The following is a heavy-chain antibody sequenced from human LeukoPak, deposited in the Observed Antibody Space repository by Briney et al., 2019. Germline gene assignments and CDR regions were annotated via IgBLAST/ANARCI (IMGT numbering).Heavy chain of an antibody. D-gene: IGHD3-10*02. CDR2: ISRSSYYL. J-gene: IGHJ6*04. V-gene: IGHV3-21*01. Sequence: PGGSLRLSCAASGFTFNTYSMNWVRQAPGKGLEGVSSISRSSYYLDYADSVKGRFTISRDNAKNSLYLQMNRLRAEDTAVYYCAELGITMIGGVWGKGTTVTISS. CDR1: GFTFNTYS. CDR3: AELGITMIGGV.